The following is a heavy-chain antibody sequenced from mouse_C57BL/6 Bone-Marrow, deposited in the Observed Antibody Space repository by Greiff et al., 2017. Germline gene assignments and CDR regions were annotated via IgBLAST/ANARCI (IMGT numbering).Heavy chain of an antibody. V-gene: IGHV14-4*01. J-gene: IGHJ3*01. CDR3: TPTGDWFAY. Sequence: VQLKESGAELVRPGASVKLSCTASGFNITDDYMHWVKQRPEQGLEWIGWFDPENGDTEYASKFQGKATITADTSSNTAYLQLSSLTSADTAVYYCTPTGDWFAYWGQGTLVTVSA. CDR1: GFNITDDY. CDR2: FDPENGDT.